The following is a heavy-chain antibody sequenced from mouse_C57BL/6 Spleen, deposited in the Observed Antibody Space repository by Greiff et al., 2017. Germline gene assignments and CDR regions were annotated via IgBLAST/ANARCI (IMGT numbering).Heavy chain of an antibody. CDR1: GYTFTSYW. CDR2: IDPSDSYT. Sequence: VQLQQSGAELVKPGASVKLSCKASGYTFTSYWMQWVKQRPGQGLEWIGEIDPSDSYTTYNQKFKGKATLTVDTSSSTAYMQLSSLTSEDSAVYYCARGGLRSFAYWGQGTLVTVSA. D-gene: IGHD2-4*01. CDR3: ARGGLRSFAY. J-gene: IGHJ3*01. V-gene: IGHV1-50*01.